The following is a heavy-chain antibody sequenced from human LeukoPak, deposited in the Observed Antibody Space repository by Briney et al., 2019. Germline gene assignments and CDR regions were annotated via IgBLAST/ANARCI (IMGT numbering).Heavy chain of an antibody. V-gene: IGHV3-15*01. J-gene: IGHJ6*04. CDR3: TTEGYTYGFHGLDV. CDR2: IKSKTDGGTT. D-gene: IGHD5-18*01. CDR1: GFTFDSAW. Sequence: GGSLRLSCAASGFTFDSAWMGWVRQAPGKGLEWVGRIKSKTDGGTTDYAAPVKGRFTISRDGSKNTLSLQMSSLKTEDTAVYYCTTEGYTYGFHGLDVWGRGTTVTVSS.